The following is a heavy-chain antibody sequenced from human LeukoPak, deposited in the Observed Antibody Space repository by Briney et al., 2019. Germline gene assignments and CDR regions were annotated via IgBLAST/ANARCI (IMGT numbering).Heavy chain of an antibody. CDR1: GGSVSSGSYY. Sequence: PSETLSLTCTVSGGSVSSGSYYWSWIRQPPGKGLEWIGYIYYSGSTNYNPSLKSRVTMSVDTSQNQFSLKLSSVTAADTAVYYCARGGRYYDSSGYYLRQRSFDYWGQGTLVTVSS. CDR3: ARGGRYYDSSGYYLRQRSFDY. J-gene: IGHJ4*02. CDR2: IYYSGST. D-gene: IGHD3-22*01. V-gene: IGHV4-61*01.